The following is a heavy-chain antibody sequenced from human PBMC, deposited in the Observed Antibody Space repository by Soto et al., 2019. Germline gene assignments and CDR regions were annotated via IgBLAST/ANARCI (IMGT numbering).Heavy chain of an antibody. CDR3: VRDSGWAFDI. V-gene: IGHV3-48*02. D-gene: IGHD6-19*01. CDR1: GFSFSSYS. J-gene: IGHJ3*02. CDR2: LSSSKTYI. Sequence: EVQLVESGGDLVQPGQSLSLSCAASGFSFSSYSMNWVRQAPGKGLEWISYLSSSKTYIWYADSVKGRFTISRDNAKNSLSRQMNSLRDEDTAVYYCVRDSGWAFDIWGLGTMFTVSS.